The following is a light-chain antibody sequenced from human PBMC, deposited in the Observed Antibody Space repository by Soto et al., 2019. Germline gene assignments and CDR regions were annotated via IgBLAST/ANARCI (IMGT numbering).Light chain of an antibody. CDR2: EVS. CDR1: SSDVGGYNY. Sequence: QSVLTQPASVSGSPGQSITISCTGTSSDVGGYNYVSWYQHHPGKVPKLMIYEVSNSPSGISNRFSGSKSGNTASLTISGLQFEDEADYYCSSYTTSYTQIFGGGTKVT. V-gene: IGLV2-14*01. CDR3: SSYTTSYTQI. J-gene: IGLJ2*01.